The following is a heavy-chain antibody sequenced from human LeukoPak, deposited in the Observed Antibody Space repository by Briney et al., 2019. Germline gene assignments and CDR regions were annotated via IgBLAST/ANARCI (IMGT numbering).Heavy chain of an antibody. CDR1: GFTFSSYG. J-gene: IGHJ4*02. D-gene: IGHD6-19*01. CDR2: IRYDGSNK. V-gene: IGHV3-30*02. CDR3: EAEAHTSGSDFDY. Sequence: GGSLRLSCAASGFTFSSYGMHWVRQAPGKGLEWVAFIRYDGSNKYYADSVKGRFTISRDNSKNTLYLQMNSLRPEDTAVYYCEAEAHTSGSDFDYWGQETLVTVSS.